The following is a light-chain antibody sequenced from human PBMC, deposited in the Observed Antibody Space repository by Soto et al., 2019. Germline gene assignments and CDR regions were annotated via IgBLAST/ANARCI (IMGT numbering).Light chain of an antibody. V-gene: IGLV2-8*01. CDR2: EVN. J-gene: IGLJ2*01. CDR1: SSDIGTYNY. CDR3: YSYAGSSNLV. Sequence: QSALTQPPSASGSPGQSVTISCTGTSSDIGTYNYVSWYQQHPGKAPNLLIYEVNKRPSGVPDRFSGSKSGNTASLTVSGLQAEDDADYYCYSYAGSSNLVFGGGTKLTVL.